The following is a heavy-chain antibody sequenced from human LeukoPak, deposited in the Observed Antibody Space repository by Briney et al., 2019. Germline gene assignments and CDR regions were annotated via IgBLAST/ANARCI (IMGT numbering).Heavy chain of an antibody. Sequence: PGGSLRLSCAASGFTFSTYSMNWVRQAPGKGLEWVSSISSGSSYIYYADSVKGRFTISRDNAKNSLYLQMNSLRAEDTAVYYCASRSIVGATTGYWGQGTLVTVSS. V-gene: IGHV3-21*01. J-gene: IGHJ4*02. CDR2: ISSGSSYI. CDR1: GFTFSTYS. D-gene: IGHD1-26*01. CDR3: ASRSIVGATTGY.